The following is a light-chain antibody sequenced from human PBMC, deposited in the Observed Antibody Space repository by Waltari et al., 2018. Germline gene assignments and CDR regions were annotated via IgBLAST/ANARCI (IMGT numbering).Light chain of an antibody. CDR3: QQHNSHPWT. CDR1: QGIGIY. Sequence: DIQMTQYPSSLSPSVGDTGPITCRASQGIGIYLAWHQQKPGKAPKRLIYATSTLQSGVPSRFSGSGSGTDFTLTISSLQPEDFATYYCQQHNSHPWTFGQGTKVEIK. J-gene: IGKJ1*01. CDR2: ATS. V-gene: IGKV1-16*01.